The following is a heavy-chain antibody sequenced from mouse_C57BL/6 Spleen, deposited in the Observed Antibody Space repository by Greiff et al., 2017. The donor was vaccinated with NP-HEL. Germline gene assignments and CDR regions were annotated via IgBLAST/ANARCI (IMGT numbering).Heavy chain of an antibody. J-gene: IGHJ3*01. Sequence: EVKLVESGGGLVQPGGSLSLSCAASGFTFTDYYMSWVRQPPGKALEWLGFIRNKANGYTTEYSASVKGRFTISRDNSQSILYLQMNALRAEDSATYYCARSPYYYGSSYGFAYWGQGTLVTVSA. CDR1: GFTFTDYY. CDR2: IRNKANGYTT. D-gene: IGHD1-1*01. CDR3: ARSPYYYGSSYGFAY. V-gene: IGHV7-3*01.